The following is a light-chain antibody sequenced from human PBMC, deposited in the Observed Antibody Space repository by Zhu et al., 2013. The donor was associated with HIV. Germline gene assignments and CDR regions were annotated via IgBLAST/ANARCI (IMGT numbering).Light chain of an antibody. CDR1: QSIGSW. CDR3: QQYYSTPST. CDR2: AAS. V-gene: IGKV1-5*01. Sequence: DIQMTQSPSTLSTSVGDRVTITCRASQSIGSWLAWYQQKPGKAPKLLIYAASSVDSGVPSRFSGSGYGTHFTLTISNLQTEDFATYFCQQYYSTPSTFGPGTKVDIK. J-gene: IGKJ3*01.